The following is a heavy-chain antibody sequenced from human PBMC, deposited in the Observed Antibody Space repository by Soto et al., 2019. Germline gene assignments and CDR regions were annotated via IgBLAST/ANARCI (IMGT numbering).Heavy chain of an antibody. CDR1: GYTFTSYD. J-gene: IGHJ6*03. V-gene: IGHV1-8*01. CDR2: MNTNSGNT. D-gene: IGHD3-9*01. Sequence: QVQLVQSGAEVKKPGASVKVSCKASGYTFTSYDINWVRQATGQGLEWMGWMNTNSGNTGYAQKFQCRVTMTRNTSISTAYMELSSLRSEDTAVYYCARGGVLRYFDWLRGANYYYYYMDVWGKGTTVTVSS. CDR3: ARGGVLRYFDWLRGANYYYYYMDV.